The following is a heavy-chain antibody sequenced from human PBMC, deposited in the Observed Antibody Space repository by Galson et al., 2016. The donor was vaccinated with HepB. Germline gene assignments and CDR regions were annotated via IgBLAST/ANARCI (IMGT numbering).Heavy chain of an antibody. Sequence: SLRLSCAASGFTFSSYVMHWVRQGPGKGLEYVSSIGSNGGSTYYANSVKGRFTISRDNSKNTLYLQMGSLRVEDMAVYYCAREDIVATISDYYYGMDVWGKGTTVTVSS. CDR2: IGSNGGST. V-gene: IGHV3-64*01. CDR3: AREDIVATISDYYYGMDV. CDR1: GFTFSSYV. D-gene: IGHD5-12*01. J-gene: IGHJ6*04.